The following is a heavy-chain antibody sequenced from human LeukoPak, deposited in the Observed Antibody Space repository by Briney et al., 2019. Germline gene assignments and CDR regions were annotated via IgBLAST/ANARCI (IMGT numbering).Heavy chain of an antibody. J-gene: IGHJ4*02. Sequence: ASVKVSCKASGGTFSSYAISWVRQAPGQGLEWMGGIIPIFGTANYAQKFQGRVTITADESTSTAYMELSSLRSEDTAVYYCARNYYDSSGYAVLDYWGQGTLVTVSS. D-gene: IGHD3-22*01. CDR3: ARNYYDSSGYAVLDY. V-gene: IGHV1-69*13. CDR1: GGTFSSYA. CDR2: IIPIFGTA.